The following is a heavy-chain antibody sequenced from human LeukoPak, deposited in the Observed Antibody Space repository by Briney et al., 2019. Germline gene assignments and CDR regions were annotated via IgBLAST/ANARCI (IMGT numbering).Heavy chain of an antibody. CDR3: ARITYGPPDY. CDR1: GGSISSYY. J-gene: IGHJ4*02. V-gene: IGHV4-59*01. D-gene: IGHD4-17*01. CDR2: IYDTGST. Sequence: SETLSLTCTVYGGSISSYYWSWIRQPPGKGLEWIGYIYDTGSTNYNPSLKSRVTISIDTSKNQFSLNLRSVIAADTAVYYCARITYGPPDYWGQGTLVAVSS.